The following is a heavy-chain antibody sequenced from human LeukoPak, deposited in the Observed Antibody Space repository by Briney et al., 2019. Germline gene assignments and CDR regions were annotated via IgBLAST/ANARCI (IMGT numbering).Heavy chain of an antibody. V-gene: IGHV3-23*01. J-gene: IGHJ4*02. CDR2: ISGSGGST. Sequence: SGGSLRLSCAASGFTFSTYALSWVRQAPGKGLEWVSSISGSGGSTDYADSVKDRFTLSRGNFENTLYLHMSSLRADDTAIYYCARAGKAAAFDYWGQGTLVTVSS. D-gene: IGHD2-15*01. CDR1: GFTFSTYA. CDR3: ARAGKAAAFDY.